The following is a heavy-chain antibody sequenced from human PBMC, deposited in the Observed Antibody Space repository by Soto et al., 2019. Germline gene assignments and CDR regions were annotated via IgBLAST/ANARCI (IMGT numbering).Heavy chain of an antibody. CDR3: ARDPYCGGDCYSGTGAGWFDP. CDR1: GFTFSSYA. J-gene: IGHJ5*02. V-gene: IGHV3-30-3*01. CDR2: ISYDGSNK. D-gene: IGHD2-21*02. Sequence: QVQLVESGGGVVQPGRSLRLSCAASGFTFSSYAMHWVRQAPGKGLEWVAVISYDGSNKYYADSVKGRFTISRDNSKNTLSLQMNSLRAEDTAVDYGARDPYCGGDCYSGTGAGWFDPWGQGTLVTVSS.